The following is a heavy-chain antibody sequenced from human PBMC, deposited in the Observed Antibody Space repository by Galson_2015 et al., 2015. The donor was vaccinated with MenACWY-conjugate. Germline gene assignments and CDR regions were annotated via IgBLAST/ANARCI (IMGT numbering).Heavy chain of an antibody. CDR2: IYWDDDK. J-gene: IGHJ4*02. Sequence: PALVKPTQTLTLTCTFSGFSLRTSGVGVGWIRQPPGKALEWLALIYWDDDKRYSPSLRSRLTITKDTSKNHAVLTMTNMDPVDTATYYCSRTGATPGDYWGQGTLVTVSS. CDR3: SRTGATPGDY. D-gene: IGHD2-15*01. CDR1: GFSLRTSGVG. V-gene: IGHV2-5*02.